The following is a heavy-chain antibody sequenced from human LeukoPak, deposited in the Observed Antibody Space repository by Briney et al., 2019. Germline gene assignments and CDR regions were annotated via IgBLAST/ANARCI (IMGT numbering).Heavy chain of an antibody. CDR1: GFTFSSYA. D-gene: IGHD1-26*01. CDR3: ARAPREGFSGSYHDY. J-gene: IGHJ4*02. Sequence: GGSLRLSCAASGFTFSSYAMHWVRQAPGKGLEYVSATSSNGDNTYYANSVKGRFTISRDNSKNTLYLQMASLRGEDTAVYYCARAPREGFSGSYHDYWGQGTLVTVSS. CDR2: TSSNGDNT. V-gene: IGHV3-64*01.